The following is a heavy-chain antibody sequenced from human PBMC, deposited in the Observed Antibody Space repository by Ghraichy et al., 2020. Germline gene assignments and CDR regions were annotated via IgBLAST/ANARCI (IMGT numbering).Heavy chain of an antibody. D-gene: IGHD2-15*01. CDR3: ARVLRDGSGTPYFDY. J-gene: IGHJ4*02. CDR1: GGSISSYY. V-gene: IGHV4-59*01. Sequence: SETLSLTCTVSGGSISSYYWSWIRQPPGKGLEWIGYIYYSGSTNYNPSLKSRVTISVDTSKNQFSLKLSSVTAADTAVYYCARVLRDGSGTPYFDYWGQGTLVTVSS. CDR2: IYYSGST.